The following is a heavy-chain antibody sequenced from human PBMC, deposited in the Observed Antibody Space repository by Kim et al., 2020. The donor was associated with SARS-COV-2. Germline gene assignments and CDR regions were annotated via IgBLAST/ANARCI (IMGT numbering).Heavy chain of an antibody. CDR2: IGGYNDDT. V-gene: IGHV1-18*01. D-gene: IGHD3-9*01. Sequence: ASVKVSCKASGYTFASYGITWVRQAPGEGLEWMGWIGGYNDDTKYAQKFQGRVTMTTDISTSTVYMELRSLRSDDTAVYYCARGDGLINYDILTGHS. CDR1: GYTFASYG. J-gene: IGHJ5*01. CDR3: ARGDGLINYDILTGHS.